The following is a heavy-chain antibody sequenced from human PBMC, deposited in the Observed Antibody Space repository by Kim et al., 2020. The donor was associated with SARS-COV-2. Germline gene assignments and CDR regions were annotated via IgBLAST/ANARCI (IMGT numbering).Heavy chain of an antibody. CDR3: ARARPIFAPTGSYFYG. CDR2: VSYSEST. V-gene: IGHV4-39*02. J-gene: IGHJ6*01. D-gene: IGHD3-3*02. Sequence: SETLSLSCTVSGGSISTNISYWGWIRQSPGKGLEWIATVSYSESTYYNPSLKSRVTISADTSKGHFSLRLRSVTAADTAVYYCARARPIFAPTGSYFYG. CDR1: GGSISTNISY.